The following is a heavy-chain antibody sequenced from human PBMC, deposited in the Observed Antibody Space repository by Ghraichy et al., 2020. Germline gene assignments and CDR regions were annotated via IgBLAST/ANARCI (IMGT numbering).Heavy chain of an antibody. CDR3: AKDLSDRDYYYYGMDV. V-gene: IGHV3-23*01. Sequence: GGSLRLSCAASGFTFSSYAMSWVRQAPGKGLEWVSAISGSGGSTYYADSVKGRFTISRDNSKNTLYLQMNSLRAEDTAVYYCAKDLSDRDYYYYGMDVWGQGTTVTVSS. CDR1: GFTFSSYA. J-gene: IGHJ6*02. CDR2: ISGSGGST.